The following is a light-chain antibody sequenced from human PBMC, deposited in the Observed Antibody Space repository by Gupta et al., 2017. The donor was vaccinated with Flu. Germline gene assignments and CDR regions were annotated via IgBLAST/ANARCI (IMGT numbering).Light chain of an antibody. CDR2: DAS. J-gene: IGKJ5*01. Sequence: AIPFTQSPSSLSASLGDRVTITCRASQDISSALAWYQQRPGKSPKLLIYDASRLERGIPSRFSGSGSGTDFTLTISSLQPEDFAIYYCHQFDDYITFGQGTRLDIK. V-gene: IGKV1D-13*01. CDR1: QDISSA. CDR3: HQFDDYIT.